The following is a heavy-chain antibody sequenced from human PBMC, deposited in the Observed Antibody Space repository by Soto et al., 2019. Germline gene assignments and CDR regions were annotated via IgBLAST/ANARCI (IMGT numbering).Heavy chain of an antibody. CDR1: GYSFTSYG. D-gene: IGHD3-22*01. J-gene: IGHJ6*02. CDR2: ISGYNGNT. CDR3: ARVQEASGSRLYGMDV. V-gene: IGHV1-18*01. Sequence: QIQVVQSGPEVKKPGASVKVSCKASGYSFTSYGISWVRQAPGQGLEWMGWISGYNGNTKYARKFEGRVNMTKDTTTRTADRDLRSLRSDDTAVYYCARVQEASGSRLYGMDVWGQGTTVTVSS.